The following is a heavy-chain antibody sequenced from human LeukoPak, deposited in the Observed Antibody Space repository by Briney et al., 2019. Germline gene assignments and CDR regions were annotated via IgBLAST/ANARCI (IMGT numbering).Heavy chain of an antibody. Sequence: PGGSLRLSCAASGFTFSSYAMSWVRQAPGKGLEWVSAISGSGGSTYYADSVKGRFTISRDNSKNTLYLQMNSLRAEDTAVYYCAKAPLIVVVPAHYFDYWGQGTLVTVSS. CDR1: GFTFSSYA. J-gene: IGHJ4*02. D-gene: IGHD2-2*01. V-gene: IGHV3-23*01. CDR2: ISGSGGST. CDR3: AKAPLIVVVPAHYFDY.